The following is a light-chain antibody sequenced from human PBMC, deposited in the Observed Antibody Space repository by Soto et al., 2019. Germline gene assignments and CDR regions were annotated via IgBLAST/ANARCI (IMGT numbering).Light chain of an antibody. J-gene: IGLJ3*02. CDR3: QSYDSSRGGWV. V-gene: IGLV1-40*01. CDR1: SSNIGAGYD. Sequence: QSVLTQPPSVSGAPGQRVTIPCTGSSSNIGAGYDVNWYQQLPGRAPKFLIHGNSNRPAGVPDRFSGSKSGTSASLAITGLQVEEEADYYGQSYDSSRGGWVFGGGTKLTVL. CDR2: GNS.